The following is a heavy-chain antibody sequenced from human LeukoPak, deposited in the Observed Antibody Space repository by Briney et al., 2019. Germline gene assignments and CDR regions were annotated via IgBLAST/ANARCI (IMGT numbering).Heavy chain of an antibody. CDR1: GYTFTNYG. D-gene: IGHD2-15*01. V-gene: IGHV1-18*01. J-gene: IGHJ2*01. CDR2: IGVRNGNT. CDR3: ARDYGYCSGGSCFYRYFDL. Sequence: GASVKVSCKASGYTFTNYGINWVRQAPGQGLEWMGWIGVRNGNTKYAQKLQGRVTMTTDTSTSTAYMELRSLRSDDTAVYYCARDYGYCSGGSCFYRYFDLWGRGTLVTVSS.